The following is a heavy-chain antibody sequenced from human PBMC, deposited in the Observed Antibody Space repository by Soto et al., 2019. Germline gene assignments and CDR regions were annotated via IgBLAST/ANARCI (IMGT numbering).Heavy chain of an antibody. CDR1: GFTLSSYA. CDR2: ISSNGGST. Sequence: PGGSLRLSCSASGFTLSSYAMHWVRQAPGKGLEYVSAISSNGGSTYYADSVKGRFTISRDNSKNTLYLQMSSLRAEDTAVYYCVKGGYCSGGSCYSFDYWGQGTLVTVSS. V-gene: IGHV3-64D*06. J-gene: IGHJ4*02. D-gene: IGHD2-15*01. CDR3: VKGGYCSGGSCYSFDY.